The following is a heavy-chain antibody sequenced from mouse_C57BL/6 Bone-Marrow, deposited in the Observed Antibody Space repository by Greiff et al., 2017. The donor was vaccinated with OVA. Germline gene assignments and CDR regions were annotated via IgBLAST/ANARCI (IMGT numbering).Heavy chain of an antibody. V-gene: IGHV5-6*01. CDR3: ARHNGYYIFDY. Sequence: EVQLVESGGDLVKPGGSLKLSCAASGFTFSSYGMSWVRQTPDKRLEWVATISSGGSYTYYPDSVKGRFTISRDNAKNTLYLQISSLKSEDTAMYYCARHNGYYIFDYWGQGTTLTVSS. CDR2: ISSGGSYT. CDR1: GFTFSSYG. D-gene: IGHD2-3*01. J-gene: IGHJ2*01.